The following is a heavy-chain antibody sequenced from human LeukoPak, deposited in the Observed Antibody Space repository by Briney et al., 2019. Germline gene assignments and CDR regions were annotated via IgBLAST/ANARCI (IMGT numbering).Heavy chain of an antibody. CDR1: GGSISSYY. Sequence: SETLSLTCTVSGGSISSYYWGWIRQPPGKGLEWIGSIYYSGSTYYNPSLKSRVTISVDTSKNQFSLKLSSVTAADTAVYYCAREFSSSWYVRDYWGQGTLVTVSS. V-gene: IGHV4-39*01. D-gene: IGHD6-13*01. CDR3: AREFSSSWYVRDY. CDR2: IYYSGST. J-gene: IGHJ4*02.